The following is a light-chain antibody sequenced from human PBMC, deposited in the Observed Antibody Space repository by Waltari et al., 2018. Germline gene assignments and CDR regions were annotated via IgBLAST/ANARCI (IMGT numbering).Light chain of an antibody. Sequence: QAVVTQEPSLTVSPGGTVPLTGGSRPGEVTRGQYPYWLQQKPGQAPRTLIYDTSNKHSWTPARFSGSLLGGKAALTLSGAQPEDEAEYHCLLSYSDGWVFGGGTKLTVL. V-gene: IGLV7-46*01. CDR1: PGEVTRGQY. CDR2: DTS. CDR3: LLSYSDGWV. J-gene: IGLJ3*02.